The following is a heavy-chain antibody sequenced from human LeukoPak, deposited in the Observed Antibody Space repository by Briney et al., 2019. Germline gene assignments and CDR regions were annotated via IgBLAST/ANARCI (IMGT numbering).Heavy chain of an antibody. CDR3: AREISTLFGVVTMRFDP. CDR1: GVSISSFY. J-gene: IGHJ5*02. V-gene: IGHV4-4*07. Sequence: SETLSLTGTVAGVSISSFYWSWIRQPAGKGLEWIGRIHTSGSTNYSPSLKSRVTMSADASKKQFTLNLSSVTAADTAVYYCAREISTLFGVVTMRFDPWGQGTLVTVSS. D-gene: IGHD3-3*01. CDR2: IHTSGST.